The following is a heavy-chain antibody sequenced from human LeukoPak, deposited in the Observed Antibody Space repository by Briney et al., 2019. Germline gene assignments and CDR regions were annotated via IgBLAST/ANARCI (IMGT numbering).Heavy chain of an antibody. CDR1: GYTFTGYY. CDR3: AKDPSVYYGDYIIR. J-gene: IGHJ4*02. V-gene: IGHV1-2*02. CDR2: INPNSGGT. Sequence: VGSVKVSCKASGYTFTGYYMHWVRQAPGQGLEWMGWINPNSGGTNYAQKFQGRVTMTRDTSISTAYMELSRLRSDDTAVYYCAKDPSVYYGDYIIRWGQGTLVIVSS. D-gene: IGHD4-17*01.